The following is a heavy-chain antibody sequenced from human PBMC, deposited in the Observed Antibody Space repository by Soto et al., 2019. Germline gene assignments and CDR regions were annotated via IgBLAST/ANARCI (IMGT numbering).Heavy chain of an antibody. CDR3: AGQICSSTSCYKGNYYYYGMDV. J-gene: IGHJ6*02. CDR2: IIPILGIA. Sequence: QVQLVQSGAEVKKPGSSVKVSCKASGGTFSSYTISWVRQAPGQVLEWMGRIIPILGIANYAQKFQGRVTSTADKSTSTAYMELSSLRSEDTAVYYCAGQICSSTSCYKGNYYYYGMDVWGQGTTVTVSS. V-gene: IGHV1-69*02. D-gene: IGHD2-2*02. CDR1: GGTFSSYT.